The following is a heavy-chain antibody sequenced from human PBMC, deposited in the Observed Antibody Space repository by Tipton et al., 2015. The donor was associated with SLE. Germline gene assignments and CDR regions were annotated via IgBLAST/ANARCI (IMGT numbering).Heavy chain of an antibody. D-gene: IGHD6-19*01. Sequence: TLSLTCTVPGGSISSYYWSWIRQPPGKGLEWIGYIYYSGSTNYNPSLKSRVTISVDTSKNQFSLKLSSVTAADTAVYYCARAAVYSSGWFDFDYWGQGTLVTVSS. CDR2: IYYSGST. CDR1: GGSISSYY. V-gene: IGHV4-59*08. J-gene: IGHJ4*02. CDR3: ARAAVYSSGWFDFDY.